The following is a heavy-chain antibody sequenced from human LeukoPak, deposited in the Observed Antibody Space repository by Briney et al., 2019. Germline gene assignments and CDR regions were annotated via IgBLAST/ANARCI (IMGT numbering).Heavy chain of an antibody. Sequence: SVKVSCKASGGTFSSYAISWVRQAPGQGLEWMGRIIPIFGTANYAQKFQGRVTITTDESTSTAYMELSSLRSEDTAVYYCARRVPYSSSWYVFDYWGQGTLVTVSS. CDR3: ARRVPYSSSWYVFDY. V-gene: IGHV1-69*05. J-gene: IGHJ4*02. D-gene: IGHD6-13*01. CDR2: IIPIFGTA. CDR1: GGTFSSYA.